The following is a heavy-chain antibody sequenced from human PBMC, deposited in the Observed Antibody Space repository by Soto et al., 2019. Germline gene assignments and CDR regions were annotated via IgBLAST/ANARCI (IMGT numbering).Heavy chain of an antibody. CDR1: SVSNAW. CDR3: TTNSFDI. J-gene: IGHJ3*02. V-gene: IGHV3-15*07. Sequence: SVSNAWMNWVRQAPGKGLERVGRIKSKTDGGTTDYAAPVKGRFTISRDDSKNTLYLQMNSLKTEDTAVYYCTTNSFDIWGQGTMVTVSS. CDR2: IKSKTDGGTT.